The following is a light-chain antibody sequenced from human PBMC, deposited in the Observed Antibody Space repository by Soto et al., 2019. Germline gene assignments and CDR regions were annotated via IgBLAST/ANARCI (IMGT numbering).Light chain of an antibody. CDR2: DAS. CDR1: QSISNR. J-gene: IGKJ1*01. CDR3: QQYDTYST. V-gene: IGKV1-5*01. Sequence: DIQMTQSPSTLSASVGDRVTITCRASQSISNRLAWYHQKPGKTPNLLIYDASNLGSGVPSRFSGSGSGTEFTLTISSLQPEDFATYYRQQYDTYSTFGQGTKVDI.